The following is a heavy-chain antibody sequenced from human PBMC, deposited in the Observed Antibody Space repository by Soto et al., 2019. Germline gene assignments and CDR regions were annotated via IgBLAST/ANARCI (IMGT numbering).Heavy chain of an antibody. J-gene: IGHJ5*02. CDR1: GGTFSSYA. Sequence: SXKVSCKASGGTFSSYAISWVRQAPGQGLEWMGGIIPIFGTANYAQKFQGRVTITADESTSTAYMELSSLRSEDTAVYYCARGERSLRDGYSQYNWFDPWGQGTLVTVSS. CDR2: IIPIFGTA. CDR3: ARGERSLRDGYSQYNWFDP. D-gene: IGHD5-18*01. V-gene: IGHV1-69*13.